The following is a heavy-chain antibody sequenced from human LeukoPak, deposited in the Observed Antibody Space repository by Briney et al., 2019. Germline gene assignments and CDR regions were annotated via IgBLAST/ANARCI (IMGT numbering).Heavy chain of an antibody. D-gene: IGHD3-16*01. CDR3: ARVGESYYDYVWGSYGGLDY. CDR1: GHTFTGYY. Sequence: EASAKVSCKASGHTFTGYYIHWVRQALGQGLEWMGWINPHNGGTNYAQRFRGRVTMTRDTSISTAYMDLSRLTSDDTAVYYCARVGESYYDYVWGSYGGLDYWGQGTLVTVSS. V-gene: IGHV1-2*02. CDR2: INPHNGGT. J-gene: IGHJ4*02.